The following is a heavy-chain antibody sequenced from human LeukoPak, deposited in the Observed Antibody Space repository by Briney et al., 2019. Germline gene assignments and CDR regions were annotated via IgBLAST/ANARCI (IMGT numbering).Heavy chain of an antibody. CDR1: GGSVSSGSFY. D-gene: IGHD2-15*01. V-gene: IGHV4-61*01. CDR2: IYYTGST. CDR3: ARDTGYCSGGSCYHNYFDF. Sequence: SETLSLTCTVSGGSVSSGSFYWSWIRQTPGKGLEWIGYIYYTGSTNYNPSLKSRVTISVDTSKNQFSLKLSSVTAADTAVYYCARDTGYCSGGSCYHNYFDFWGQGALVTVSS. J-gene: IGHJ4*02.